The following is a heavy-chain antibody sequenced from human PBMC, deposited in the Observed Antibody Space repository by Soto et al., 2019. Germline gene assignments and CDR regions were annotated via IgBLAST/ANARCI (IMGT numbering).Heavy chain of an antibody. CDR2: ISYDGSNK. CDR1: GFTFSSYA. V-gene: IGHV3-30-3*01. Sequence: QVQLVESGGGVVQPGRSLRLSCAASGFTFSSYAMHWVSQAPGKGLEWVAVISYDGSNKYYADSVKGRFTISRDNSKNTLYLQMNSLRAEDTAVYYCARAGIQLWLERGYYYYGMDVWGQGTTVTVSS. D-gene: IGHD5-18*01. J-gene: IGHJ6*02. CDR3: ARAGIQLWLERGYYYYGMDV.